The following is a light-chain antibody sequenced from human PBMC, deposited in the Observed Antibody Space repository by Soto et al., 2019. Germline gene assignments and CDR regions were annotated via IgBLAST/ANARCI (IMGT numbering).Light chain of an antibody. V-gene: IGLV2-14*01. CDR1: SSDHGRYYY. CDR2: QVT. Sequence: QSALTQPASMRASPRQSTTLSCTGTSSDHGRYYYVSWYQHHPGKAPILMIYQVTNRPTGVSHRFAGSQSGNTASLTISGLQAEDAADYYCTSYSGSSTFYVFGAGTKVTVL. CDR3: TSYSGSSTFYV. J-gene: IGLJ1*01.